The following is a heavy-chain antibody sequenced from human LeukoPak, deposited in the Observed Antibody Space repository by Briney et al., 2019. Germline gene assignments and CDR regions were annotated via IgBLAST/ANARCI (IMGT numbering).Heavy chain of an antibody. Sequence: SQTLSLTCTVSGGSISSGSYYWSWIRQPPGKGLEWIGYIYYSGSTNYNPSLKSRVTISVDTSKNQFSLKLSSVTAADTAVYYCARNPSSWYGEYYFDYWGQGTLVTVSS. CDR2: IYYSGST. V-gene: IGHV4-61*01. CDR1: GGSISSGSYY. CDR3: ARNPSSWYGEYYFDY. D-gene: IGHD6-13*01. J-gene: IGHJ4*02.